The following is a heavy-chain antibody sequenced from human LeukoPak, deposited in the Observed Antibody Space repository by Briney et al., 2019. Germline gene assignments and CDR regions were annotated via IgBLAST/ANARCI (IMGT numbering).Heavy chain of an antibody. V-gene: IGHV3-72*01. D-gene: IGHD1-26*01. CDR3: ASPVGATTVRAFDI. J-gene: IGHJ3*02. CDR2: TRNEANIYTT. Sequence: GGSLRLSCAASGFTFSTYAMSWVRQAPGKGLEWVGRTRNEANIYTTKYAASVKGRFTISRDDSKNSLYLQMNSLKTEDTAVYYCASPVGATTVRAFDIWGQGTMVTVSS. CDR1: GFTFSTYA.